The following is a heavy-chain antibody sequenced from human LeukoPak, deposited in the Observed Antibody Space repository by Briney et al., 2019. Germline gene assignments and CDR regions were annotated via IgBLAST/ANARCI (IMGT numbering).Heavy chain of an antibody. V-gene: IGHV3-48*04. CDR1: GFTFSSYS. D-gene: IGHD3-22*01. CDR2: ISSSSSTI. CDR3: ARSMMVPRDYYYMDV. J-gene: IGHJ6*03. Sequence: PGGSLRLSCAASGFTFSSYSMNWVRQAPGKGLEWVSYISSSSSTIYYADSVKGRFTISRDNAKNSLFLQMNSLRAEDTAIYYCARSMMVPRDYYYMDVWGKGTTVTVS.